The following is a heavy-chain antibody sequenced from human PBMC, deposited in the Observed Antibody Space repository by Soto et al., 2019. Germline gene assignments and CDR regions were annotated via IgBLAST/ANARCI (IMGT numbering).Heavy chain of an antibody. D-gene: IGHD3-10*01. CDR2: IYYSGST. Sequence: QVQLQESGPGLVKPSQSLSLTCTVPGGSISSGGYYWSWIRQHPGKGLEWTGYIYYSGSTYYNPSLKSRVTISVDTSKNQFSLKLSSVTAADTAVYYCARDKTMVRGVTRYFDYWGQGTLVTVSS. CDR3: ARDKTMVRGVTRYFDY. V-gene: IGHV4-31*03. J-gene: IGHJ4*02. CDR1: GGSISSGGYY.